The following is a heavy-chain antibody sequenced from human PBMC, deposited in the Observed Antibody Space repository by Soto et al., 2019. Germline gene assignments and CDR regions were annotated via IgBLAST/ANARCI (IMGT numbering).Heavy chain of an antibody. Sequence: EVQLLESGGDLVQPGGSLRLSCVTSGFSFSTFAMGWFRRAPGKGLEWVSAIRPSGGRTYYAASVRGRFSISRDDSKNTLYLQMISLGAEDTAVYFCAREAEGTRGWYTADPWGQGTLVIVSS. CDR1: GFSFSTFA. J-gene: IGHJ5*02. CDR2: IRPSGGRT. D-gene: IGHD6-19*01. CDR3: AREAEGTRGWYTADP. V-gene: IGHV3-23*01.